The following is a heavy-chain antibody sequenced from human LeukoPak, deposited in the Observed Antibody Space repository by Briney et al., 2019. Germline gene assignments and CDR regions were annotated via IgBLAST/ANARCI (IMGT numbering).Heavy chain of an antibody. Sequence: ASVTVSFTASGYTFTVYYMHWVRQAPGQGLEWMGWINPNSGGTNYAQKFQGRVTMTSDTSISTAYMELSRLRSDDTAVYYCARDLLYGDALDYWGQGTLVTVSS. J-gene: IGHJ4*02. D-gene: IGHD4-17*01. CDR1: GYTFTVYY. CDR2: INPNSGGT. CDR3: ARDLLYGDALDY. V-gene: IGHV1-2*02.